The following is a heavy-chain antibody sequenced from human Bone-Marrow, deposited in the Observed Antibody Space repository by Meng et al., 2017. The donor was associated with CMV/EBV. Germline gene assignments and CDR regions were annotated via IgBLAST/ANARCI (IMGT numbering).Heavy chain of an antibody. Sequence: SETLSLTCAGYGGSFSGYHWSWIRQPPGKGLEWIGEVYHSGGTNYDPSLKRRVTISLDMSKNHFSLKLSSVTAADTGVYYCASQNFWSGDAYWGPGMLVTGCS. V-gene: IGHV4-34*01. J-gene: IGHJ4*02. CDR3: ASQNFWSGDAY. D-gene: IGHD3-3*01. CDR1: GGSFSGYH. CDR2: VYHSGGT.